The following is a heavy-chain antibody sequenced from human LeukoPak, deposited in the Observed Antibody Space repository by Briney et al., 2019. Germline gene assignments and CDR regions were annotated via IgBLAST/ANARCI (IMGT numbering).Heavy chain of an antibody. Sequence: ASVKVSCKASGGTFSRYAISWVRQAPGPGLEWMGGIIPIFGTANYAQKFQGRVTIIADESTSTAYMELSSLRSEDTAVYYCARSPSYCSGGSCYSDHFDYWGQGTLVTVSS. CDR3: ARSPSYCSGGSCYSDHFDY. V-gene: IGHV1-69*01. CDR1: GGTFSRYA. D-gene: IGHD2-15*01. J-gene: IGHJ4*02. CDR2: IIPIFGTA.